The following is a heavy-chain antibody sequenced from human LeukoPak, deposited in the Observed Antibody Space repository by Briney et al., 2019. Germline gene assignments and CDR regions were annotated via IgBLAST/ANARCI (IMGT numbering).Heavy chain of an antibody. CDR3: AKGSHYGRSGAYFDY. Sequence: HPGGSLRLSCAASGFTFDDYAMHWVRQAPGKGLEWVSLISWDGGSTYYADSVKGRFTISRDNSKNSLYLQMNSLRAEDTALYYCAKGSHYGRSGAYFDYWGQGTLVTVSS. V-gene: IGHV3-43D*03. CDR2: ISWDGGST. D-gene: IGHD1-26*01. J-gene: IGHJ4*02. CDR1: GFTFDDYA.